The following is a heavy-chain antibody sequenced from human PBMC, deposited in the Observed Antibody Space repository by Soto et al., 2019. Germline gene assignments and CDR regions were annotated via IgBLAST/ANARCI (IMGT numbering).Heavy chain of an antibody. D-gene: IGHD2-21*01. CDR1: GGSFNPNY. V-gene: IGHV4-59*08. CDR2: IYYGGTT. Sequence: SETLSLTCTVSGGSFNPNYWIWIRQPPVKGLECVGYIYYGGTTSYNPSLKSRVTISVETSKIQLALRLTCVTAADSAVYYCARLGAYYQSLALWSPGTLVTVSS. CDR3: ARLGAYYQSLAL. J-gene: IGHJ5*02.